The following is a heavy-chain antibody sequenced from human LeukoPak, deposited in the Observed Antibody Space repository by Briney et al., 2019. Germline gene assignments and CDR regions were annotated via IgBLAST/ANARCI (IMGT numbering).Heavy chain of an antibody. CDR3: ARHDFGDRRDTLDI. J-gene: IGHJ3*02. V-gene: IGHV4-39*01. Sequence: KPSETLSLTCTVSGGSISSSSYYWGWIRQLPGKGVEWIGSIFYSGSTYYNPSLKSPATISRDTSKNQFSLKLSSVTAADTAVYYCARHDFGDRRDTLDIWGQGTMVTVSS. CDR2: IFYSGST. D-gene: IGHD4-17*01. CDR1: GGSISSSSYY.